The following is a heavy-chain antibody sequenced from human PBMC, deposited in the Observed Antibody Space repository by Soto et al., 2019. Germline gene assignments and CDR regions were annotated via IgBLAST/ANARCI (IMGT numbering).Heavy chain of an antibody. CDR3: ARDRGGAWYSGSYFDY. Sequence: SETLSLTCTVSGGSISSYYWSWIRQPPGKGLEWIGYIYYSGSTNYNPSLKSRVTISVDTSKNQFSLKLSSVTAADTAVYYCARDRGGAWYSGSYFDYWGQGTLVTVSS. CDR1: GGSISSYY. J-gene: IGHJ4*02. D-gene: IGHD1-26*01. CDR2: IYYSGST. V-gene: IGHV4-59*01.